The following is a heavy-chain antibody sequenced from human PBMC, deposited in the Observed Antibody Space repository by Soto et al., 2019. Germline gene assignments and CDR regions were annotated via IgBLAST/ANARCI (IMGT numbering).Heavy chain of an antibody. CDR1: GYTFSDYA. Sequence: QVQLVQSGGEVKKPGASVKVSCQASGYTFSDYAISWVRQAPGQGLEWMGWISASTRNTDQAQNFQGRVIMTLDTSTHTAYMEQRSLRSDDTAVYYCVRCYCSVGSCYACWHFDLWGRGTLVTVSS. J-gene: IGHJ2*01. V-gene: IGHV1-18*01. CDR3: VRCYCSVGSCYACWHFDL. CDR2: ISASTRNT. D-gene: IGHD2-15*01.